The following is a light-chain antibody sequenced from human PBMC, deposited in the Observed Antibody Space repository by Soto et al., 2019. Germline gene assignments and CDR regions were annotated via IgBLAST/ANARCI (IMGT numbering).Light chain of an antibody. J-gene: IGKJ1*01. CDR2: NAS. CDR3: QRSYMTPWT. CDR1: QSIRSW. Sequence: DIQMTQSPSTLSASVGDRVTVTCLASQSIRSWLAWYQQKPGKAPDLLIFNASSLESGVPSRFSGSGSGTDFTLTISSLQPEDSATYYCQRSYMTPWTFGQGTKVDIK. V-gene: IGKV1-5*01.